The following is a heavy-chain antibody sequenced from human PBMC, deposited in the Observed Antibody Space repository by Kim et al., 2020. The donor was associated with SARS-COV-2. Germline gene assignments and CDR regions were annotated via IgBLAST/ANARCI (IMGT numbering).Heavy chain of an antibody. D-gene: IGHD6-6*01. V-gene: IGHV4-34*01. Sequence: YNPSLKSRVTISVDTSKNQFSLKRSSVTAADTAVYYCARGKSIAARSFDYWGQGTLVTVSS. J-gene: IGHJ4*02. CDR3: ARGKSIAARSFDY.